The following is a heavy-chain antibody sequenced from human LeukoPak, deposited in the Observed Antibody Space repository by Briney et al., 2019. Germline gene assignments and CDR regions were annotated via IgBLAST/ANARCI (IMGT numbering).Heavy chain of an antibody. CDR3: ARVLGDYDILTGYSTNWFNP. J-gene: IGHJ5*02. CDR1: GYSLTSYW. D-gene: IGHD3-9*01. CDR2: IDPSDSYT. V-gene: IGHV5-10-1*01. Sequence: GESLRISCKGSGYSLTSYWISWVRQMPGKGLEWMGRIDPSDSYTNYSPSFQGHVTISADKSISTAYLQWSSLKASDTAMYYCARVLGDYDILTGYSTNWFNPWGQGTLVTVSS.